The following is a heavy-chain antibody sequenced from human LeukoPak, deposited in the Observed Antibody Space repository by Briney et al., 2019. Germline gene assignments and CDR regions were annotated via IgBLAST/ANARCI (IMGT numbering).Heavy chain of an antibody. Sequence: PGGSLRLSCAASGFTFSNAWMSWVRQAPGKGLEWVANIKQDGSEKYHVDSVKGRFTISRDNAKNSLYLQMNSLRVEDTAVYYCARYDDFVVVPGGPDYWGQGTLVTVSS. V-gene: IGHV3-7*01. J-gene: IGHJ4*02. CDR2: IKQDGSEK. CDR3: ARYDDFVVVPGGPDY. D-gene: IGHD2-2*01. CDR1: GFTFSNAW.